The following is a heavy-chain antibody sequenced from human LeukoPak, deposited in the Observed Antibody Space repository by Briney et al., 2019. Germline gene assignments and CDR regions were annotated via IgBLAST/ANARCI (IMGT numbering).Heavy chain of an antibody. D-gene: IGHD3-9*01. CDR2: ISAYNGNT. CDR1: GYTFTSYG. CDR3: AREGDLVTYQINWFDP. Sequence: ASVKVSCKASGYTFTSYGISWVRQAPGQGLEWMGWISAYNGNTNYAQKLQGRVTTTTDTSTSTAYMELRSLRSDDTAAYYCAREGDLVTYQINWFDPWGQGTLVTVSS. V-gene: IGHV1-18*01. J-gene: IGHJ5*02.